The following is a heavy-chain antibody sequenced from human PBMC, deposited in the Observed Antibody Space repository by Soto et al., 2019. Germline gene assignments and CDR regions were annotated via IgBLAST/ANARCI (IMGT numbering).Heavy chain of an antibody. CDR2: IYPGDSDT. CDR1: GYSFTSYW. CDR3: ARHAPCSSTSCYDNWFDP. J-gene: IGHJ5*02. V-gene: IGHV5-51*01. D-gene: IGHD2-2*01. Sequence: GESLKISCKGSGYSFTSYWIGWVRQMPGKGLEWMGIIYPGDSDTRYSPSFQGQVTISADKSISTAYLQWSGLKASDTAMYYCARHAPCSSTSCYDNWFDPWGQGTLVTVSS.